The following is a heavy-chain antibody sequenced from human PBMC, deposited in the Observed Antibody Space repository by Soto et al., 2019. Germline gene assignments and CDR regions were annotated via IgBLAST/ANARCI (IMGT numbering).Heavy chain of an antibody. D-gene: IGHD3-22*01. CDR3: ARDSSGYYDFDY. CDR1: GFTFSSYA. Sequence: GGSLRLSCAASGFTFSSYAMHWVRQAPGKWLEWVAVISYDGSNKYYADSVKGRFTISRDNSKNTLYLQMNSLRAEDTAVYYCARDSSGYYDFDYWGQGTLVTVSS. CDR2: ISYDGSNK. V-gene: IGHV3-30-3*01. J-gene: IGHJ4*02.